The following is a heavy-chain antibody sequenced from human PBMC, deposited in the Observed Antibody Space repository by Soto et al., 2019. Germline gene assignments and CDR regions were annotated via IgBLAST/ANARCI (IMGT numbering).Heavy chain of an antibody. CDR2: IYYSGNT. D-gene: IGHD3-10*01. CDR3: AREVRGVADYFYYGMDV. V-gene: IGHV4-30-2*05. J-gene: IGHJ6*02. Sequence: SETLSLTCAVSGGSISSGGYSGSWIRQPPGKGLEWIGYIYYSGNTYYNPSLKGRVTISLDTSKNQFSLKLSSVTAADTAVYYCAREVRGVADYFYYGMDVWGQGTTVTVSS. CDR1: GGSISSGGYS.